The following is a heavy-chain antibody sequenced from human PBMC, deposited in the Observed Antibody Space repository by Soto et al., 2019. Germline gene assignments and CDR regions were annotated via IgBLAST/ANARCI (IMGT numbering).Heavy chain of an antibody. CDR1: GGSISSSSYY. J-gene: IGHJ4*02. CDR2: IYYSGST. CDR3: ARLYYYDSSGYYHEPAYYSDD. D-gene: IGHD3-22*01. V-gene: IGHV4-39*01. Sequence: ETLSLTCTVSGGSISSSSYYWGWIRQPPGKGLEWIGSIYYSGSTYYNPSLKSRVTISVDTSKNQFSLKLSSVTAADTAVYYCARLYYYDSSGYYHEPAYYSDDWGQGTLVTVS.